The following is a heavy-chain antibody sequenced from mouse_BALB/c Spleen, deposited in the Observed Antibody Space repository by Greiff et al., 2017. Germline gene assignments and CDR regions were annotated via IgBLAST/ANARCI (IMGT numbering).Heavy chain of an antibody. CDR1: GYTFTSYW. CDR3: ARGTRYDYPYYAMDY. V-gene: IGHV1-7*01. J-gene: IGHJ4*01. D-gene: IGHD2-4*01. CDR2: INPSTGYT. Sequence: LVESGAELAKPGASVKMSCKASGYTFTSYWMHWVKQRPGQGLEWIGYINPSTGYTEYNQKFKDKATLTADKSSSTAYMQLSSLTSEDSAVYYCARGTRYDYPYYAMDYWGQGTSVTVSS.